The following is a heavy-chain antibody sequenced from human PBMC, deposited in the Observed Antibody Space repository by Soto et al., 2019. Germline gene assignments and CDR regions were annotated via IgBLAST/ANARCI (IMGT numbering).Heavy chain of an antibody. CDR2: INHSGST. CDR1: GGSFSGYY. V-gene: IGHV4-34*01. Sequence: SETLSLTCAVYGGSFSGYYWSWIRQPPGKGLEWIGEINHSGSTNYNPSLKSRVTISVDTSKNQFSLKLSSVTAADTAVYYCAQRDAAKLRGNWFDPWGQGTLVTVSS. D-gene: IGHD4-17*01. CDR3: AQRDAAKLRGNWFDP. J-gene: IGHJ5*02.